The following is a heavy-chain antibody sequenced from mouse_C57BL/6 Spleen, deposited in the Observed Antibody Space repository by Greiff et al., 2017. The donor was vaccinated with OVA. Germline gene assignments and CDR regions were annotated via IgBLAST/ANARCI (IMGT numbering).Heavy chain of an antibody. J-gene: IGHJ2*01. V-gene: IGHV1-76*01. CDR1: GYTFTDYY. CDR2: IYPGSGNT. Sequence: QVHVKQSGAELVRPGASVKLSCKASGYTFTDYYINWVKQRPGQGLEWIARIYPGSGNTYYNEKFKGKATLTAEKSSSTAYMQLSSLTSEDSAVYVCARGGYDGYYFDYWGQGTTLTVSS. D-gene: IGHD2-2*01. CDR3: ARGGYDGYYFDY.